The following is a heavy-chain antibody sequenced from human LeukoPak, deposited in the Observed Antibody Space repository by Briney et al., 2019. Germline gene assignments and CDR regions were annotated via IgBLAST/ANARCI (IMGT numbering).Heavy chain of an antibody. CDR2: ISYDGSNK. D-gene: IGHD4-17*01. CDR3: AKDSAGDYGDYEYYFDD. J-gene: IGHJ4*02. V-gene: IGHV3-30*18. Sequence: GGSLRLSCAASGFTFSSYGMHWVRQAPGKGLEWVAVISYDGSNKYYADSVKGRFTISRDNSKNTLYLQMNSLRAEDTAVYYCAKDSAGDYGDYEYYFDDWGQGTLVTVSS. CDR1: GFTFSSYG.